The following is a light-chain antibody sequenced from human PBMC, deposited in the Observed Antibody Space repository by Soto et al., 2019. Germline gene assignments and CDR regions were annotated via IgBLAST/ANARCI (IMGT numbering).Light chain of an antibody. CDR2: GAS. Sequence: EKVLTQSPGTLSLSPGERATLSCRATQSINSDLAWYQQKPGQAPRLLMYGASTRATGIPARFSGSGSGTEFTLIISSLQSEDFVVYYCQQYNQWPPWTFGQGTKVDIK. V-gene: IGKV3-15*01. J-gene: IGKJ1*01. CDR3: QQYNQWPPWT. CDR1: QSINSD.